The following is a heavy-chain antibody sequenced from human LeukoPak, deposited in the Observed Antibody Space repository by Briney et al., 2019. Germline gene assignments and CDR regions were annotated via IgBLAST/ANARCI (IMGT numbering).Heavy chain of an antibody. J-gene: IGHJ5*02. Sequence: AQSLRLSCAASGFTFSSYWMSWVSLAPGKGLEWVANIKGDGSEKWYADSGKGRFTISRDNAQNSVHLQMNSLRAEDTAVYHCARDEYRSRWLHPWGQGTLVTVTS. CDR2: IKGDGSEK. CDR1: GFTFSSYW. D-gene: IGHD5-24*01. CDR3: ARDEYRSRWLHP. V-gene: IGHV3-7*01.